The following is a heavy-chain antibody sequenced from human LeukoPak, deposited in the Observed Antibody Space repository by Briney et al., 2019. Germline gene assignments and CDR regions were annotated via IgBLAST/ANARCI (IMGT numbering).Heavy chain of an antibody. J-gene: IGHJ5*02. CDR3: ARGSQYDFWSGYPRGSNWFDP. V-gene: IGHV4-59*01. Sequence: PSETLSLTCTVSGGSISSYYWSWIRRPPGKGLEWIGYIYYSGSTNYNPSLKSRVTISVDTSKNQFSLKLSSVTAADTAVYYCARGSQYDFWSGYPRGSNWFDPWGQGTLVTVSS. D-gene: IGHD3-3*01. CDR1: GGSISSYY. CDR2: IYYSGST.